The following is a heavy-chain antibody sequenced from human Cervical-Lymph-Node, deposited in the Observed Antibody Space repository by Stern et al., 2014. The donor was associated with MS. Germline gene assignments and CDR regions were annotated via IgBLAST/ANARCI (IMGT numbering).Heavy chain of an antibody. CDR2: INTNTGNP. CDR3: ARNVGSSGWYDY. Sequence: MQLVESGSELKKPGASVKVSCKASGYTFTSYAMNWVRQAPGQGLEWMGWINTNTGNPTYAQGFTGRFVVSLDTSDSTAYLQIRSLKAEDTAVYYCARNVGSSGWYDYWGQGTLVTVSS. V-gene: IGHV7-4-1*02. D-gene: IGHD6-19*01. CDR1: GYTFTSYA. J-gene: IGHJ4*02.